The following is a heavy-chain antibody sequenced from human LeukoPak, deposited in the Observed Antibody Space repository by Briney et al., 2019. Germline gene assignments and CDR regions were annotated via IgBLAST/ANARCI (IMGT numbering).Heavy chain of an antibody. CDR3: AKDSHYYDSSGLGS. D-gene: IGHD3-22*01. CDR2: ISYDGSNK. V-gene: IGHV3-30*18. Sequence: GGSLRLSCAASGFTFSSYGMHWVRQAPGKGLEWVAVISYDGSNKYYADSVKGRFTISRDNSKNTLYLQMNSLRAEDTAVYYCAKDSHYYDSSGLGSWGQGTLVTVSS. CDR1: GFTFSSYG. J-gene: IGHJ4*02.